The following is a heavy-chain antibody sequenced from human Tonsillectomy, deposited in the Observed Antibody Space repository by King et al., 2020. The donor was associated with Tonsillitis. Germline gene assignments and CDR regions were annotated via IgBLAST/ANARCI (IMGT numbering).Heavy chain of an antibody. D-gene: IGHD2/OR15-2a*01. CDR1: GFTFSGSA. Sequence: VQLVESGGGLVQPGGSLKLSCAASGFTFSGSAMHWVRQASGKGLEWVGRIRSKANIYATAYAASVKGRVTISRDDSKNTAYLQMNSLKTEDTAVYYCTSLSDVWGQGTTVTVSS. J-gene: IGHJ6*02. CDR2: IRSKANIYAT. V-gene: IGHV3-73*02. CDR3: TSLSDV.